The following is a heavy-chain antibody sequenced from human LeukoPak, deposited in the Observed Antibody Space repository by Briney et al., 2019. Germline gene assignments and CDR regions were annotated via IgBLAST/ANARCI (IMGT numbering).Heavy chain of an antibody. Sequence: SETLSLTCTVSGYSISSGYYWGWIRQPPGKGLEWIGSIYHSGSTYYNPSLKSRVTISVDTSKNQFSLKLSSVTAADTAVYYCARHPCGGSCYRIWYFDLWGRGTLVTVSS. CDR1: GYSISSGYY. D-gene: IGHD2-15*01. J-gene: IGHJ2*01. CDR2: IYHSGST. V-gene: IGHV4-38-2*02. CDR3: ARHPCGGSCYRIWYFDL.